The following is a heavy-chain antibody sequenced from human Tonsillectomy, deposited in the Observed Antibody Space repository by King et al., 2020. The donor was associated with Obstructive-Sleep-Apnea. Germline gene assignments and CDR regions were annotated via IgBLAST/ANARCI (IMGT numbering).Heavy chain of an antibody. CDR3: AKDRGNWNYVWYYGMDV. CDR2: ISFDGNNK. D-gene: IGHD1-7*01. CDR1: GFTFSSYG. J-gene: IGHJ6*02. V-gene: IGHV3-30*18. Sequence: VQLVESGGGVVQPGRSLRLSCAASGFTFSSYGMHRVRQAPGKGLEWVAVISFDGNNKYYADSVKGRFTISRDNSKNTLYLQMNSLRAEDTAVYYCAKDRGNWNYVWYYGMDVWGQGTTVTVSS.